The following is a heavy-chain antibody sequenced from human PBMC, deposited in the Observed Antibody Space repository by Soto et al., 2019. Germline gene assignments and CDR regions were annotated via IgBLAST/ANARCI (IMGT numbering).Heavy chain of an antibody. CDR2: MNPNSGNT. D-gene: IGHD6-19*01. J-gene: IGHJ5*02. Sequence: QVQLVQSGAEVKKPGASVNVSCKTSGYTFTSYDIHWVRQATGQGPEWMGWMNPNSGNTVYAQKFQGRITMTRNTSMSTAYMELSSLRPEDTAVYYCARPRFGAVAGTWGQGTLVTVSS. CDR1: GYTFTSYD. V-gene: IGHV1-8*01. CDR3: ARPRFGAVAGT.